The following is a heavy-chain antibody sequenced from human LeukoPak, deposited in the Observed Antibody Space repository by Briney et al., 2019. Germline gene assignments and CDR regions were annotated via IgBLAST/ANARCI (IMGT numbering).Heavy chain of an antibody. Sequence: KPSETLSLTCTVSGGSINGYYWSWIRQPPGKGLEGIGYIYYSGSTNNNPSLKSRVTKSVDTSKNQFSLKLSSVTAADTAVYYCARVLGYCSGGSCHGRFDPWGQGTLVTVSS. D-gene: IGHD2-15*01. CDR1: GGSINGYY. J-gene: IGHJ5*02. CDR2: IYYSGST. V-gene: IGHV4-59*01. CDR3: ARVLGYCSGGSCHGRFDP.